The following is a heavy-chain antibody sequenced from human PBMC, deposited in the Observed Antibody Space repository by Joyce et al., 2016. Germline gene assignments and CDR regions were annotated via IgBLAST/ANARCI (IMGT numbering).Heavy chain of an antibody. CDR1: GLTLSNYG. D-gene: IGHD6-25*01. CDR2: ISYDGIYK. Sequence: CAASGLTLSNYGVHWVRQAPGKGLEWVAVISYDGIYKYYADSVKGRFTISRDNSKNTVFLEMNSLRTEDTTVYYCAKILTATYSSGWFLDYWGQGTLVTVSS. V-gene: IGHV3-30*18. CDR3: AKILTATYSSGWFLDY. J-gene: IGHJ4*02.